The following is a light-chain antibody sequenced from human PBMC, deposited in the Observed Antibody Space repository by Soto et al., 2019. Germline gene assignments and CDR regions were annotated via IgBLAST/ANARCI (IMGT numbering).Light chain of an antibody. J-gene: IGKJ1*01. CDR3: QQYNSFWT. CDR2: DVS. V-gene: IGKV1-5*01. CDR1: QSISSG. Sequence: IQMTQSPSTLSASVGDRVTISCRASQSISSGLAWYQQQPGKAPKLLIYDVSSLGSGVPSRFSGSGSGTEFTLSISSLQPDDSATYYCQQYNSFWTFGQGTKVDIK.